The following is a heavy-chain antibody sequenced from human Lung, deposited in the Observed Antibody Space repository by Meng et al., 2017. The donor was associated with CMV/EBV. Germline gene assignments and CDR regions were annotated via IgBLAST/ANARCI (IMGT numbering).Heavy chain of an antibody. Sequence: ASVKVSCKAYGYSFNSYIISWVRQAPGQGLEWMGWVNSYTGDTDYAQQFQERITMTTDTSTTTVYMELRSLRTDDTAAYYCARISMIRGIIITGWFDPWSQGTLVXVSS. D-gene: IGHD3-10*01. CDR1: GYSFNSYI. V-gene: IGHV1-18*04. J-gene: IGHJ5*02. CDR2: VNSYTGDT. CDR3: ARISMIRGIIITGWFDP.